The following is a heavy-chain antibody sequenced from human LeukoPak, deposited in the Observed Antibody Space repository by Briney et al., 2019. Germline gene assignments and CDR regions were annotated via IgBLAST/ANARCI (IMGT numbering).Heavy chain of an antibody. CDR2: ISSSDYTM. CDR1: GFTFSSYE. J-gene: IGHJ5*02. V-gene: IGHV3-48*03. D-gene: IGHD2-15*01. CDR3: ARGIVAFT. Sequence: GGSLRLSCAAPGFTFSSYEMNWVRQAPGKGLEWVSYISSSDYTMYYADSVKGRFTISRDNAKNSLYLQMNSLRAEDTALYYCARGIVAFTWGQGTLVTVSS.